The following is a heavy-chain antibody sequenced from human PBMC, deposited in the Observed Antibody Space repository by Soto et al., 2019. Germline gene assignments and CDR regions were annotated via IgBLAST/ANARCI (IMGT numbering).Heavy chain of an antibody. J-gene: IGHJ4*02. CDR3: ARLTQGFFDD. CDR1: GGSISSYY. D-gene: IGHD1-20*01. V-gene: IGHV4-59*08. CDR2: IYYSGST. Sequence: SETLSLTCTVSGGSISSYYWSWIRQPPGKGLEWIGYIYYSGSTNYNPSLKSRVTISVDTSKNQFSLKLSSVTAADTAGDYCARLTQGFFDDWGQGTLVTVYS.